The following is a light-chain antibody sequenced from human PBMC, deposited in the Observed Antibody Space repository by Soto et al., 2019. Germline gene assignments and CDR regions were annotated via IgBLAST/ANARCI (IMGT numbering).Light chain of an antibody. J-gene: IGLJ1*01. V-gene: IGLV1-44*01. CDR1: ISNIGSST. CDR3: AAWDDSLNGNV. Sequence: QSVLTQPPSASGTPGQRVTLSCSGSISNIGSSTVNWYQQLPGTAHKLLIYSNNHRPSGVPDRFSGSKSGTSASLAISGLQSEDESDYYWAAWDDSLNGNVFGTGTKLTVL. CDR2: SNN.